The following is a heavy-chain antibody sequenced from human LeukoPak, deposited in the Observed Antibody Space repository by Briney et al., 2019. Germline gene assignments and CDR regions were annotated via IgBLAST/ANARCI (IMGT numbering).Heavy chain of an antibody. Sequence: GGSLRLSCAASGFTFSDYYMNWIRQAPGKGLEWVSSISSSGSTTYYADSVKGRFTISRDNSKNTLYLQMNSLRAEDTAVYYCAKDPKRVVGASDYWGQGTLVTVSS. D-gene: IGHD1-26*01. CDR3: AKDPKRVVGASDY. J-gene: IGHJ4*02. V-gene: IGHV3-11*01. CDR2: ISSSGSTT. CDR1: GFTFSDYY.